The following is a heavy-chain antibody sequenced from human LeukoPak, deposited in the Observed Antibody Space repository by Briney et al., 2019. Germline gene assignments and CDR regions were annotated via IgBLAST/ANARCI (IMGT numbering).Heavy chain of an antibody. D-gene: IGHD3-10*02. CDR1: GFTFDDYG. CDR2: ITWNGGST. V-gene: IGHV3-20*04. Sequence: GGSLRLSCAASGFTFDDYGMSWVRQAPRKGLEWGSGITWNGGSTGYADSVKGRFTISRDNAKNSLYLQMNSLRAEDTAVYYCAELGITMIGGVWGKGTTVTISS. J-gene: IGHJ6*04. CDR3: AELGITMIGGV.